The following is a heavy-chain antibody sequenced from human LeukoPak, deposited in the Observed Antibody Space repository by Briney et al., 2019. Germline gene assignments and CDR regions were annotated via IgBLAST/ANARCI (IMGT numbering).Heavy chain of an antibody. Sequence: GGSLRLSCAASGFMFSDDYMTWVRQAPGKGLEWVSLISWDGRSTYYAGSVKGRFTISRDNSKNSLYLQMNSLRTEDTALYYCAKMAGTYSTLGYYFDYWGQGTLVTVSS. CDR3: AKMAGTYSTLGYYFDY. CDR2: ISWDGRST. V-gene: IGHV3-43*01. J-gene: IGHJ4*02. CDR1: GFMFSDDY. D-gene: IGHD1-26*01.